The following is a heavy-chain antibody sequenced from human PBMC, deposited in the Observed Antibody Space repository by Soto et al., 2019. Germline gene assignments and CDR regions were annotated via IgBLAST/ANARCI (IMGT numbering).Heavy chain of an antibody. CDR2: IKDDGSEI. CDR3: ARDIGFDYVN. V-gene: IGHV3-7*01. CDR1: GFNVMSYW. D-gene: IGHD3-16*01. Sequence: LRLSCAVSGFNVMSYWMSWVRQAPGRGLEWVASIKDDGSEIYYLQSVRGRFSISRDSAGNALHLTMNYLSAEDTGVYFCARDIGFDYVNWGPGTLVTVSS. J-gene: IGHJ4*02.